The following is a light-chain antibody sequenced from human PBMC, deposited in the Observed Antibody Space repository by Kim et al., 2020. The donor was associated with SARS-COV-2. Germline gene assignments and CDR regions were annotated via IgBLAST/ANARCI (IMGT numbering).Light chain of an antibody. Sequence: EIEMTQSPATLSLSPGERATLSCRASQSVSSYLAWFQQRPGQAPRLLIYGASTRATGIPARFSGSGSGTDFTLTISSLQSEDFAIYYSQQYSTWPPRDTFGQGTKVDIK. V-gene: IGKV3-15*01. CDR2: GAS. CDR3: QQYSTWPPRDT. J-gene: IGKJ2*01. CDR1: QSVSSY.